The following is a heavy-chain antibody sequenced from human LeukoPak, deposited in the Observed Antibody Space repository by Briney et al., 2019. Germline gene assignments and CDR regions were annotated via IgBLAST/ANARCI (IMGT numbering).Heavy chain of an antibody. CDR3: TKSPPLIAARSYFDY. J-gene: IGHJ4*02. CDR2: ISGSASST. V-gene: IGHV3-23*01. D-gene: IGHD6-6*01. Sequence: GGSLRLSCAASGFTFSSYAMSWVRQAPGKGLEWVSAISGSASSTYYADSVKGRFTISRDNSKNTLYLQTNSLRAEDTAVYYCTKSPPLIAARSYFDYWGQGTLVTVSS. CDR1: GFTFSSYA.